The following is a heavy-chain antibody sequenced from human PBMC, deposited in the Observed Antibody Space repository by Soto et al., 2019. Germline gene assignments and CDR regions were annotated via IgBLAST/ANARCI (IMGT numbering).Heavy chain of an antibody. V-gene: IGHV3-30-3*01. CDR2: IPYDGSNK. J-gene: IGHJ4*02. D-gene: IGHD5-18*01. CDR3: ARDKVKYSYGSTTTRVY. CDR1: VFNFSSYA. Sequence: GGSLRLSCAAYVFNFSSYAMHWVRQAPGKGLDWVAVIPYDGSNKYYADSVKGRFTISRDNSKNTLYLQMNSLRAEDTAVYYCARDKVKYSYGSTTTRVYWGQGTMVTVSS.